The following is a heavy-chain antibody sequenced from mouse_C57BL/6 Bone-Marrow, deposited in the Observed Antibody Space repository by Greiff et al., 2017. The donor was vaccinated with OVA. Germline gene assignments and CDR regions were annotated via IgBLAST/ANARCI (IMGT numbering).Heavy chain of an antibody. V-gene: IGHV1-18*01. CDR3: ARGVIYYGRYYCDY. CDR2: INPNNGGT. J-gene: IGHJ2*01. CDR1: GYTFTDYN. Sequence: VQLKQSGPELVKPGASVKIPCKASGYTFTDYNMDWVKQSHGKSLEWIGDINPNNGGTIYNQKFKGKATLTVDKSSSTAYMELRSLTSEDTAVYYCARGVIYYGRYYCDYWGQGTTLTVSS. D-gene: IGHD1-1*01.